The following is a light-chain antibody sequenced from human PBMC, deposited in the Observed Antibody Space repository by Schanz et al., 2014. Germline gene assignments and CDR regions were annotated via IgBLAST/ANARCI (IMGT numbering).Light chain of an antibody. V-gene: IGKV1-39*01. CDR1: QSISSY. CDR2: AAS. CDR3: LHYNVFSGA. J-gene: IGKJ1*01. Sequence: DIPMTQSPSSLSASVGDRVTITCRASQSISSYLNWYQQKPGKAPKLLIYAASSLQSGVPSRFSGSGSGTEFTLTISSLQPDDFASYHCLHYNVFSGAFGQGTKVEI.